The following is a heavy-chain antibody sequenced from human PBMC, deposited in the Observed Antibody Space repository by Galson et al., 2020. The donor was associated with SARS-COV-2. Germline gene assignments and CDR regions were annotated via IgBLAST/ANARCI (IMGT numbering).Heavy chain of an antibody. Sequence: LRLSCAVSGGSISSGGYSWSWIRQPPGKGLEWIGYIYHSGSTYYNPSLKSRVTISVDRSKNQFSLKLSSVTAADTAVYYCARARAYYYDSSGPQGGYFDYWGQGTLVTVSS. J-gene: IGHJ4*02. CDR1: GGSISSGGYS. V-gene: IGHV4-30-2*01. D-gene: IGHD3-22*01. CDR3: ARARAYYYDSSGPQGGYFDY. CDR2: IYHSGST.